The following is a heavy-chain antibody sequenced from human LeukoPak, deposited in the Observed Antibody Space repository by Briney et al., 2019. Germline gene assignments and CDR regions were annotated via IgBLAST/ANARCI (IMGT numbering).Heavy chain of an antibody. J-gene: IGHJ4*02. CDR3: STTYYYDSSEGY. CDR2: IKSKTDGGTT. CDR1: GFTFSNAW. V-gene: IGHV3-15*07. Sequence: PGGSLRLSCAASGFTFSNAWMNWVRQAPGKGLEWVGRIKSKTDGGTTDYAAPVKGRFTMSRDDSKNTQYLQMNSLKTEDTAVYYCSTTYYYDSSEGYWGQGTLVTVSS. D-gene: IGHD3-22*01.